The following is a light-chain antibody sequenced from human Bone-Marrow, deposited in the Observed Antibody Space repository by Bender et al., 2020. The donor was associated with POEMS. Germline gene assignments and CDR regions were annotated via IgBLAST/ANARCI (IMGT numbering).Light chain of an antibody. V-gene: IGLV2-8*01. Sequence: QSALTQPASVPGSPGQSVTISCTGTSSDVGGYNYVSWYQQYPGKAPKLMIYEVTKRPSGVPDRFSGSKSGNTASLTVSGLQAEDEADYYCSSYAGSYSYVFGTGTKVTVL. CDR3: SSYAGSYSYV. CDR1: SSDVGGYNY. CDR2: EVT. J-gene: IGLJ1*01.